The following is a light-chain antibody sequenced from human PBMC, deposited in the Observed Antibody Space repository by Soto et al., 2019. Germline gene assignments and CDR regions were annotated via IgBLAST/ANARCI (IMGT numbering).Light chain of an antibody. Sequence: DIQMTQSPSSLSASVGDRVTITCRASQCISTFLKWYQQKPGKAPKLLIYAASSLQSGVPSRFSGREDETDFALTISSLHHEDFATYSCQKTYSSTWTFGQGTKVEIK. CDR2: AAS. V-gene: IGKV1-39*01. CDR3: QKTYSSTWT. CDR1: QCISTF. J-gene: IGKJ1*01.